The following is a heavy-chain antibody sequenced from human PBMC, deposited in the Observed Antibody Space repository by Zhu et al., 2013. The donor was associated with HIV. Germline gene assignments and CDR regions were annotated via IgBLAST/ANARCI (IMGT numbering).Heavy chain of an antibody. CDR2: INPSGGST. J-gene: IGHJ6*02. CDR1: RYTFTSYY. V-gene: IGHV1-46*01. CDR3: AREMATISEVGKSFYYGMDV. Sequence: QVQLVQSGAEVKKPGASVKVSCKASRYTFTSYYMHWVRQAPGQGLEWMGIINPSGGSTSYAQKFQGRVTMTRDTSTSTVYMELSSLRSEDTAVYYCAREMATISEVGKSFYYGMDVWGQGTTVTVSS. D-gene: IGHD5-12*01.